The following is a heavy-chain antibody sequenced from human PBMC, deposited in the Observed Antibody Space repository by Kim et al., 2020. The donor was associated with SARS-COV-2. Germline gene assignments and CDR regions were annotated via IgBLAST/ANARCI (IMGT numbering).Heavy chain of an antibody. Sequence: SETLSLTCTVSGGSISSGGYYWSWIRQHPGEGLEWIGYIYYSGSTYYNPSLKSRVTISVDTSKNQFSLKLSSVTAADTAVYYCARFTIFGVAILASGWFDPWGQGTLVTVSS. D-gene: IGHD3-3*01. V-gene: IGHV4-31*03. CDR1: GGSISSGGYY. J-gene: IGHJ5*02. CDR2: IYYSGST. CDR3: ARFTIFGVAILASGWFDP.